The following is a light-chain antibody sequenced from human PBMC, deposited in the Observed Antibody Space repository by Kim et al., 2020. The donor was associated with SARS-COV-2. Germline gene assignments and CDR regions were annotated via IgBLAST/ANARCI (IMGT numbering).Light chain of an antibody. CDR2: SAS. CDR1: QSVLYSPDNRNC. V-gene: IGKV4-1*01. CDR3: QQYLGSHPYT. J-gene: IGKJ2*01. Sequence: DIVMTQSPDSLAVSLGERATINCKSSQSVLYSPDNRNCLAWYQHKPGQPPKLLIYSASTRESGVPDRFTGSGSVTDFTLTISSLQAEDVAVYYCQQYLGSHPYTFGQGTKLEI.